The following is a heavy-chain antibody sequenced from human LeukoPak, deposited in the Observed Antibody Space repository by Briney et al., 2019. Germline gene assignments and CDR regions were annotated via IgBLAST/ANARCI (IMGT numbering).Heavy chain of an antibody. CDR2: IYYSGST. D-gene: IGHD3-22*01. J-gene: IGHJ4*02. V-gene: IGHV4-39*07. CDR3: ARVDDSSGYYVDY. Sequence: PSETLSLTCTVSGGSISSSSYYWGWIRQPPGKGLEWIGSIYYSGSTNYNPSLKSRVTISVDTSKNQFSLKLSSVTAADTAVYYCARVDDSSGYYVDYWGQGTLVTVSS. CDR1: GGSISSSSYY.